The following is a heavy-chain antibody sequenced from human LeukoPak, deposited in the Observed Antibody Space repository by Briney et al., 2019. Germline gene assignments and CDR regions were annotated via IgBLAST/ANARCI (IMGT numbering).Heavy chain of an antibody. J-gene: IGHJ6*02. CDR1: GGSISSYY. CDR3: ARQINYYYGTDV. V-gene: IGHV4-59*01. Sequence: SETLSLTCTVSGGSISSYYWSWIRQPPGKGLEWIGYIYYSGSTNYNPSLKSRVTISVDTSKNQFSLKLSSVTAADTAVYYCARQINYYYGTDVWGQGTTVTVSS. D-gene: IGHD5-24*01. CDR2: IYYSGST.